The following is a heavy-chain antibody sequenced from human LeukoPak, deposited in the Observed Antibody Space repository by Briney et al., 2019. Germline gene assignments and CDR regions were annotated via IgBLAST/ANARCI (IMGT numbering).Heavy chain of an antibody. CDR2: INTNSGNP. Sequence: ASVKVSCKASGYTFSNYAVIWVRQAPGQGLEWMGWINTNSGNPTCAQGFTGRFVFSSDTSVSTAYLQITSLKAEDTAVYYCARVKSYSSGWRGREDYYYYMDVWGKGTTVTVSS. CDR3: ARVKSYSSGWRGREDYYYYMDV. J-gene: IGHJ6*03. V-gene: IGHV7-4-1*02. CDR1: GYTFSNYA. D-gene: IGHD6-19*01.